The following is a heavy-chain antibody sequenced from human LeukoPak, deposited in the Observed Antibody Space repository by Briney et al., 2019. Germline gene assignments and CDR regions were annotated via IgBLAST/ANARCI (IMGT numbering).Heavy chain of an antibody. D-gene: IGHD6-13*01. CDR1: GYTFTSYD. Sequence: ASVKVSCKASGYTFTSYDINWVRQATGQGLEWMGWMNPNSGNTGYAQKFQGRVTMTRNTSISTAYMELSSLRSEDTAVYYCARVRMAAAGTKGWFDPWGQGTLVTVSS. V-gene: IGHV1-8*01. J-gene: IGHJ5*02. CDR3: ARVRMAAAGTKGWFDP. CDR2: MNPNSGNT.